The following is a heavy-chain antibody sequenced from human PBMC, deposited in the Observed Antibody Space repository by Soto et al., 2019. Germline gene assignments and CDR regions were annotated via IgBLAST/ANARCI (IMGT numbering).Heavy chain of an antibody. CDR3: ASQAAVGTRRGACYFDY. CDR1: GYSISSSIYY. D-gene: IGHD6-13*01. Sequence: PSETLSLTCTVSGYSISSSIYYWGWIRQPPGKGLEWIGTIYYSGSTFYNPSLKSRVTISVDTSKNQFSLRLSSVTAADTAVYYCASQAAVGTRRGACYFDYWGQGTLVTVSS. CDR2: IYYSGST. V-gene: IGHV4-39*01. J-gene: IGHJ4*02.